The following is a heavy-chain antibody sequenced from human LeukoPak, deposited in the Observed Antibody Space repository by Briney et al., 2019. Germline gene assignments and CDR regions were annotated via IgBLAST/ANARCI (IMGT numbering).Heavy chain of an antibody. V-gene: IGHV3-23*01. D-gene: IGHD2-8*01. CDR2: ISGSGGST. CDR3: AKDRSCTNDICHGDFDY. CDR1: GFTFSSYA. Sequence: GGSLRLSCAASGFTFSSYAVSWVRQVPGKGLEWVSSISGSGGSTYSADSVKGRFTISRDNSKNTLYLQMNSLRAEDTALYYCAKDRSCTNDICHGDFDYWGQGTLVTVSS. J-gene: IGHJ4*02.